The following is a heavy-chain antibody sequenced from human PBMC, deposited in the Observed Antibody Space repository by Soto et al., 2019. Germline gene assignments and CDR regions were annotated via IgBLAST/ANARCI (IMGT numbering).Heavy chain of an antibody. Sequence: QVQLRESGPGLVKPSDTLSLTCAVSGYSISGDNWWGWIRQSPRKGLEWIGYVSSSGGTHYSPSLGSRFTTSVYTSRNQLSLKLTSVTAVDTAIYYCVRKTGGYCHSDDWGQGTLVTVSS. V-gene: IGHV4-28*01. CDR1: GYSISGDNW. D-gene: IGHD2-8*02. CDR2: VSSSGGT. CDR3: VRKTGGYCHSDD. J-gene: IGHJ4*02.